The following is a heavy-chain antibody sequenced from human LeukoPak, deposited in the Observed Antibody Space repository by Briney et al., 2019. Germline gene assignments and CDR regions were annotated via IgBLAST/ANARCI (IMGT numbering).Heavy chain of an antibody. V-gene: IGHV4-39*07. CDR2: IYYSGST. CDR1: GGSISSSSYY. J-gene: IGHJ3*02. D-gene: IGHD6-13*01. Sequence: PSETLSLTCTVSGGSISSSSYYWGWIRQPPGKGLEWIGSIYYSGSTYYNPSLKSRVTISVDTSKNQFSLKLSSVTAADTAVYYSARHIAAAGTGDAFDIWGQGTMVTVSS. CDR3: ARHIAAAGTGDAFDI.